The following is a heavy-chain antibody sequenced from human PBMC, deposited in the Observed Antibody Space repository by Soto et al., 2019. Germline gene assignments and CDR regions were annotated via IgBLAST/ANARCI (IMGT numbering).Heavy chain of an antibody. Sequence: PSETLSLTCTVSGGSISSYYWSWIRQPPGKGLEWIGYIYYSGSTNYNPSLKSRVTISVDTSKNQFSLKLSSVTAADTAVYYCARAGQPIFWSGYGLSWFDPWGQGTLVTVSS. CDR2: IYYSGST. CDR3: ARAGQPIFWSGYGLSWFDP. CDR1: GGSISSYY. V-gene: IGHV4-59*08. D-gene: IGHD3-3*01. J-gene: IGHJ5*02.